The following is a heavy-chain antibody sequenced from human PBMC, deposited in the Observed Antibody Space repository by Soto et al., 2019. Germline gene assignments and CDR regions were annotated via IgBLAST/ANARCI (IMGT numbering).Heavy chain of an antibody. CDR2: IIPILGIA. D-gene: IGHD4-17*01. V-gene: IGHV1-69*02. CDR1: GGTFSSYT. J-gene: IGHJ4*02. CDR3: ARGLLAPPYGDYGGVTFDY. Sequence: GASVKVSCKASGGTFSSYTISWVRQAPGQGLEWMGRIIPILGIANYAQKFQGRVTITADKSTSTAYMELSSLRSEDTAVYYCARGLLAPPYGDYGGVTFDYWGQGTLVTVSS.